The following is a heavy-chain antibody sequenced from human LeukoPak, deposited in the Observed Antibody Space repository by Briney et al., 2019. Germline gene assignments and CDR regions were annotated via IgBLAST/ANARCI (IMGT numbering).Heavy chain of an antibody. J-gene: IGHJ6*03. Sequence: PGGSLRLSCAASGFTFSSYAMSWVRQAPGKGLEWVSAIRGSGDRTHYADAVKGRFTISRDNSKNTLYLQMTSLRAEDTAVYYCAKDSKIVGATFRSYHYMDVWGKGTAVTVSS. CDR1: GFTFSSYA. CDR3: AKDSKIVGATFRSYHYMDV. V-gene: IGHV3-23*01. D-gene: IGHD1-26*01. CDR2: IRGSGDRT.